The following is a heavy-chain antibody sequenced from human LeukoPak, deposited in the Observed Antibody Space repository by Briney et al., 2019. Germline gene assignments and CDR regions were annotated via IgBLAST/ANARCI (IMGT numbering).Heavy chain of an antibody. D-gene: IGHD1-26*01. J-gene: IGHJ4*02. Sequence: PGGSLRLSCTASGFTFRNAGVNWVRQAPGKGLEWVARIKSKIEGGTTDYGAPAKGRFTISRDDSNNALFLQMNSLRAEDTAVYYCAREGGGSYLRIRRYYFDYWGQGTLVTVSS. CDR1: GFTFRNAG. V-gene: IGHV3-15*01. CDR2: IKSKIEGGTT. CDR3: AREGGGSYLRIRRYYFDY.